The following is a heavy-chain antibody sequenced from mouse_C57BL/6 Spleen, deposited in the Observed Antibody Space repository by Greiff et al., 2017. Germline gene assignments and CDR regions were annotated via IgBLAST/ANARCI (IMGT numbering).Heavy chain of an antibody. J-gene: IGHJ3*01. D-gene: IGHD1-1*01. CDR3: TTVVARDFAY. V-gene: IGHV5-17*01. CDR2: ISSGSSTI. CDR1: GFTFSDYG. Sequence: VQLKESGGGLVKPGGSLKLSCAASGFTFSDYGMHWVRQAPEKGLEWVAYISSGSSTIYYADTVKGRFTISRENAKNTLFLQMTSLRSEDTAMYYCTTVVARDFAYWGQGTLVTVSA.